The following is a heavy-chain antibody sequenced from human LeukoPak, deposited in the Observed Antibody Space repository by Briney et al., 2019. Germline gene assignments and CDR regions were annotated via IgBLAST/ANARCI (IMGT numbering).Heavy chain of an antibody. D-gene: IGHD6-19*01. CDR1: GFTVSSNY. CDR2: IYSGGST. Sequence: GGSLRLSCAASGFTVSSNYMSWVRQAPGKGLEWVSVIYSGGSTYYADSVKGRFTISRDISKNTLYLQMNSLRAEDTAVYYCAKGISSSGWYGAFDFWGQGTLVTVSS. CDR3: AKGISSSGWYGAFDF. V-gene: IGHV3-53*01. J-gene: IGHJ4*02.